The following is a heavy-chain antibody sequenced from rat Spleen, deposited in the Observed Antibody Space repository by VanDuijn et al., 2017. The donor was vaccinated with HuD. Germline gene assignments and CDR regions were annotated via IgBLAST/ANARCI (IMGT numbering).Heavy chain of an antibody. V-gene: IGHV2-47*01. Sequence: QVQLKESGPGLVQPSQTLSLTCTVSGLSLTSNSLSWIRQPPGKGLEWMGVIWSNGGTDYNSAIKSRLSISRDTSKSQVILKMNSLQNEDISIYYCAREGLTGDYCYFDCWGPGTMVTVSS. D-gene: IGHD5-1*01. CDR1: GLSLTSNS. CDR2: IWSNGGT. J-gene: IGHJ1*01. CDR3: AREGLTGDYCYFDC.